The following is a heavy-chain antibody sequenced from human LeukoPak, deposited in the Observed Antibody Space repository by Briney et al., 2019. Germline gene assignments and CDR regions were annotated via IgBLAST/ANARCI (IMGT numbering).Heavy chain of an antibody. Sequence: ASVKVSCKASDYTFTSYGISWVRQAPGQGLEWMGWISAYNGNTNYAQKLQGRVTMTTDTSTSTAYMELRSLRSDDTAVYYCARAPWLDTTSDYYYYGMDVWGQGTTVTVSS. J-gene: IGHJ6*02. CDR2: ISAYNGNT. D-gene: IGHD5-12*01. V-gene: IGHV1-18*01. CDR1: DYTFTSYG. CDR3: ARAPWLDTTSDYYYYGMDV.